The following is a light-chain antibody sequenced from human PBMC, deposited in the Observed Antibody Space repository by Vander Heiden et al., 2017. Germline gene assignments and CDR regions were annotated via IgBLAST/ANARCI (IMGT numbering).Light chain of an antibody. CDR3: GTWDSSLSALV. CDR2: DNS. V-gene: IGLV1-51*01. J-gene: IGLJ3*02. Sequence: QSVLTQPPSVSTSPGQKVTISCSGSSSNIGNNYVSWYQQLPGTAPKLHMYDNSKRPSGIPDRVSVSKSGTSATLGITGLQSGDETDYYCGTWDSSLSALVFGEGTKLTVL. CDR1: SSNIGNNY.